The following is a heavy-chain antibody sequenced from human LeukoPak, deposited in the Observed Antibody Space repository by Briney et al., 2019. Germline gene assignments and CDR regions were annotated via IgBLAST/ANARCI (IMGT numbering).Heavy chain of an antibody. D-gene: IGHD3-22*01. CDR3: ARLYYYDSSGYYYLWYFDY. Sequence: SETLSLTCTVSGGSISSSSYYWGWIRQPPGKGLEWIGSIYYSGSTYYSPSLKSRVTISVDTSKNQFSLKLSSVTAADTAVYYCARLYYYDSSGYYYLWYFDYWGQGTLVTVSS. J-gene: IGHJ4*02. V-gene: IGHV4-39*01. CDR1: GGSISSSSYY. CDR2: IYYSGST.